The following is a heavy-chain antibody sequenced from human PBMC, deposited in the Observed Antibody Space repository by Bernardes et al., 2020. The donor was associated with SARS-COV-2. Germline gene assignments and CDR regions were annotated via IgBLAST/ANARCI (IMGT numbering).Heavy chain of an antibody. CDR1: GFAFSHFA. V-gene: IGHV3-23*01. CDR3: AKDITIFAVGSDYDAFDF. Sequence: GGSLRLSCAASGFAFSHFAMTWVRQPPGKGLEWVATLSGFGSSTYYTDSVTGRFTISRDNDKNTVSLEMNSLRGEDTAIYYCAKDITIFAVGSDYDAFDFWGQGTMVTVSS. D-gene: IGHD3-9*01. CDR2: LSGFGSST. J-gene: IGHJ3*01.